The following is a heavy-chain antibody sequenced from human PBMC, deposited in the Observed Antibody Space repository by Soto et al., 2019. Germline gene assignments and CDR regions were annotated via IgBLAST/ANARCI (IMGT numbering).Heavy chain of an antibody. V-gene: IGHV4-34*01. Sequence: SETLSLTCAFYGGSFSGYYWSWIRQPPGKGLEWIGEINHSGSTNYNPSLKSRVTISVDTSKNQFSLKLSSVTAADTAVYYCARPIHYYAGFDYWGQGTLVTVSS. CDR3: ARPIHYYAGFDY. CDR1: GGSFSGYY. CDR2: INHSGST. J-gene: IGHJ4*02. D-gene: IGHD1-26*01.